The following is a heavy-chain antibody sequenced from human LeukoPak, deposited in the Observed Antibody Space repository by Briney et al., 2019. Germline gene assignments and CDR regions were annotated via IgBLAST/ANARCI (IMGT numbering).Heavy chain of an antibody. J-gene: IGHJ5*02. Sequence: GASVKVSCKASGGTCSSYAISWVRQAPGQGLEWMGGIIPIFGTANYAQKFQGRVTITADESTSTAYMELSSLRSEDTAVYYCARDSNGYYDFWSGYNKYNWFDPWGQGTLVTVSS. V-gene: IGHV1-69*13. CDR1: GGTCSSYA. CDR3: ARDSNGYYDFWSGYNKYNWFDP. D-gene: IGHD3-3*01. CDR2: IIPIFGTA.